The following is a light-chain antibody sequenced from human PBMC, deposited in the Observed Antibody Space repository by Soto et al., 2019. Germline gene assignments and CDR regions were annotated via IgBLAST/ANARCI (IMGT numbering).Light chain of an antibody. CDR1: QSVSSK. V-gene: IGKV3D-15*01. CDR3: QQYTQSLWT. Sequence: EIVMTQSPATLSVSPGERATLSCRASQSVSSKLAWSQQKPGQAPRLLIYGISKRAAGIPDRFTGSGSGTDFTLTIDGLEPEDFAVYYCQQYTQSLWTFGQGTKVDIK. J-gene: IGKJ1*01. CDR2: GIS.